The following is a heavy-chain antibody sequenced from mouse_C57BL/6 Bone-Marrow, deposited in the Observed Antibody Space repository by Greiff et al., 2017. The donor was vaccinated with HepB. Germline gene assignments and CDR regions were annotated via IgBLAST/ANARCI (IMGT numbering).Heavy chain of an antibody. CDR1: GFNIKDDY. CDR3: TTGGFFDY. J-gene: IGHJ2*01. V-gene: IGHV14-4*01. Sequence: EVQLQQSGGELVRPGASVKLSCTASGFNIKDDYMHWVKQRPEQGLEWIGWIDPENGDTEYASKFQGKATITADTSSNTAYLQLSSLTSEDTAVYYCTTGGFFDYWGQGTTLTVSS. CDR2: IDPENGDT.